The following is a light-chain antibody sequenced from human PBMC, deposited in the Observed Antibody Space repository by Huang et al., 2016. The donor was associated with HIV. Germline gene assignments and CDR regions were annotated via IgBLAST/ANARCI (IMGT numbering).Light chain of an antibody. CDR1: QSIFSN. J-gene: IGKJ1*01. CDR2: EAS. Sequence: EIMVTQSPATLSVSPGERATLSCKASQSIFSNLAWYQQKPGQAPRLLIYEASTRATGIPARGSGSGSGTEFTLNISSLQSEDSAVYYCQQYNNWPPWTFGQGTKVEIK. CDR3: QQYNNWPPWT. V-gene: IGKV3-15*01.